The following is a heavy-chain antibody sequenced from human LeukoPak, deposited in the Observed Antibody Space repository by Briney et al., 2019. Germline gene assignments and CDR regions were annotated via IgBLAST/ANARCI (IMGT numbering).Heavy chain of an antibody. J-gene: IGHJ6*02. D-gene: IGHD6-13*01. Sequence: GGSLRLSCAASGFTFSSYGMHWVRQAPGKGLEWVAVISYDGSNKYYADSVKGRFTISRDNSKNTLYLQMNSLRAEDTAVYYCAKGRYSSSTRNYYCYYYGMDVWGQGTTVTVSS. V-gene: IGHV3-30*18. CDR2: ISYDGSNK. CDR3: AKGRYSSSTRNYYCYYYGMDV. CDR1: GFTFSSYG.